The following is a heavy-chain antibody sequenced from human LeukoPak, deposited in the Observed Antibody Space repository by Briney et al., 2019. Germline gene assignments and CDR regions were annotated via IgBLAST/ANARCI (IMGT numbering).Heavy chain of an antibody. V-gene: IGHV3-23*01. CDR1: GFTFRSYA. CDR3: AKNDYGGLDAFDI. CDR2: NSGSGGNK. J-gene: IGHJ3*02. D-gene: IGHD4-23*01. Sequence: GGSLSLSCAASGFTFRSYAMSWVRQAPGKGLEGVSGNSGSGGNKYYADSVKGRFTLSRDNFKHTLYLQMSSLRAEDTAVYYCAKNDYGGLDAFDIWGQGTMVTVSS.